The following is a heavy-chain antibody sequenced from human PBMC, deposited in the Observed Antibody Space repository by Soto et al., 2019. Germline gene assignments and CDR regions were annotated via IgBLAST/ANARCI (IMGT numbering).Heavy chain of an antibody. Sequence: QLQLQESGPGLVKPSETLSLTCTVSGGSISSSSYYWGWIRQPPGKGLEWIGSIYYSGSTYYNPSLKSRVTISVDTSKNQFSLKLSSVTAADTAVYYCARLPSYCSGGSCYSIDYWGQGTLVTVSS. J-gene: IGHJ4*02. CDR3: ARLPSYCSGGSCYSIDY. V-gene: IGHV4-39*01. CDR2: IYYSGST. D-gene: IGHD2-15*01. CDR1: GGSISSSSYY.